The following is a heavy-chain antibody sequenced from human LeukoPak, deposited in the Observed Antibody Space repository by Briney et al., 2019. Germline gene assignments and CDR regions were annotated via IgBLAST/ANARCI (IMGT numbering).Heavy chain of an antibody. Sequence: ASVKVSCKASGYTFTSYSMNWVRQAPGQGLEYMGWINANTGNPTYAQGFTGRFVFSLDTSVSTAYLQISSLKAEDTAVYYCARVHIAAAASLGYWGQGTLVTVSS. CDR3: ARVHIAAAASLGY. CDR2: INANTGNP. D-gene: IGHD6-13*01. V-gene: IGHV7-4-1*02. J-gene: IGHJ4*02. CDR1: GYTFTSYS.